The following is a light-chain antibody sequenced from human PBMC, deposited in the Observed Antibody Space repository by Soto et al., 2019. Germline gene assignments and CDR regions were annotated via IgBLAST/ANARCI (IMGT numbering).Light chain of an antibody. CDR2: DVN. J-gene: IGLJ1*01. CDR3: CIYATKYI. V-gene: IGLV2-11*01. CDR1: LSDVAVYEY. Sequence: ALIQPRSVSASLGQSVTISCTGSLSDVAVYEYVSWYQQQPDKAPKLMIYDVNKRASGVPDRFSGSKSGNAASLIISGLQVADEADYYCCIYATKYIFGTGTKLTVL.